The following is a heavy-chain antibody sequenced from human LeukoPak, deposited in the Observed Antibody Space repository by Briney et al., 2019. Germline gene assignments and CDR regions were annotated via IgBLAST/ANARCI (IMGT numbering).Heavy chain of an antibody. CDR3: ARVAIVVVPAANTAFDI. Sequence: ASVKVSCKASGYTFTSYGISWVRQAPGQGLEWMGWINPNSGGTNYAQKFQGRVTMTRDTSISTAYMELSRLRSDDTAVYYCARVAIVVVPAANTAFDIWGQGTMVTVSS. J-gene: IGHJ3*02. CDR2: INPNSGGT. D-gene: IGHD2-2*03. CDR1: GYTFTSYG. V-gene: IGHV1-2*02.